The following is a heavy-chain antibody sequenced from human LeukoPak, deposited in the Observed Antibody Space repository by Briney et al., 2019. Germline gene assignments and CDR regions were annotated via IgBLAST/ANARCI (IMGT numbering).Heavy chain of an antibody. CDR2: IIPILGIA. Sequence: ASVKVSCKASGGTFSSYAISWVRQAPGQGLEWMGRIIPILGIANYARKFQGRVTITADKSTSTAYMELSSLRSEDTAVYYCARDPGGYYDSSGYRLDYWGQGTLVTVSS. J-gene: IGHJ4*02. CDR1: GGTFSSYA. CDR3: ARDPGGYYDSSGYRLDY. D-gene: IGHD3-22*01. V-gene: IGHV1-69*04.